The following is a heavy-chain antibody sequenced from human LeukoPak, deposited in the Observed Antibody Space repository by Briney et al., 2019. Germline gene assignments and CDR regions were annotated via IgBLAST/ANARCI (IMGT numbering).Heavy chain of an antibody. CDR2: INHSGST. Sequence: PSETLSLTCAVYGGSFSVYYWSWIRQPPGKGLEWIGEINHSGSTNYNPSLKSRVTISVDTSKNQFSLKLSSVTAADTAVYYCARGGNYDFWSGYYVSSYNWFDPWGQGTLVTVSS. V-gene: IGHV4-34*01. D-gene: IGHD3-3*01. CDR3: ARGGNYDFWSGYYVSSYNWFDP. CDR1: GGSFSVYY. J-gene: IGHJ5*02.